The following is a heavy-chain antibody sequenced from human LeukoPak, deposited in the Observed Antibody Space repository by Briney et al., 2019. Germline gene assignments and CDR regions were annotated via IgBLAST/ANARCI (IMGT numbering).Heavy chain of an antibody. CDR1: GGSISSYR. CDR3: ARDMGVSQRYRYFDL. J-gene: IGHJ2*01. CDR2: MYASGST. V-gene: IGHV4-4*07. Sequence: SETLSLTCSVSGGSISSYRCSWIRQPAGKGLEWIGRMYASGSTNFNPSLKSRVTMSVDTSKNQFSLNLSSVTAADTAVYYCARDMGVSQRYRYFDLWGPGTLVTVSS. D-gene: IGHD2-2*01.